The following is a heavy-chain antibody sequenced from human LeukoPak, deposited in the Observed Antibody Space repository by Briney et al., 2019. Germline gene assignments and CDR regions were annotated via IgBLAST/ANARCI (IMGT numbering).Heavy chain of an antibody. CDR3: VAVRYSYGFSDY. V-gene: IGHV3-33*01. J-gene: IGHJ4*02. Sequence: GGSLRLSCAASGFTFSTYGMHWVRQAPGKGLDWVAVIWHDGSKTYYADSVKGRFIISRDNSKNTLYLQINSLRAEGTAVYFCVAVRYSYGFSDYWGQGTLVTVSS. CDR1: GFTFSTYG. CDR2: IWHDGSKT. D-gene: IGHD5-18*01.